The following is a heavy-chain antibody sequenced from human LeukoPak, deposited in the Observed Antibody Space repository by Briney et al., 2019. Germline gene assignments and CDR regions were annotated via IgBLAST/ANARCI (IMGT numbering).Heavy chain of an antibody. CDR1: GITLSSFW. D-gene: IGHD5-12*01. Sequence: GGSLRLSCAASGITLSSFWMSWVRQAPGKGLEWVANINRDGSVKYYVDSVKGRFTVSRDNAKNSLYLQTNSLRVEDTAVYYCARLWGDATIFDLWGPGTLVTVSS. CDR2: INRDGSVK. CDR3: ARLWGDATIFDL. V-gene: IGHV3-7*01. J-gene: IGHJ4*02.